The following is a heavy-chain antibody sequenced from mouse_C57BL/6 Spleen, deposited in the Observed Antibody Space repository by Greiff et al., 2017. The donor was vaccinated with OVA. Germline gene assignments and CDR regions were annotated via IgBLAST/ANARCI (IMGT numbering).Heavy chain of an antibody. CDR1: GFTFSSYA. V-gene: IGHV5-9-1*02. D-gene: IGHD2-4*01. Sequence: EVKLVESGEGLVKPGGSLKLSCAASGFTFSSYAMSWVRQTPEKRLEWVAYISSGGDYIYYADTVKGRFTISRDNARNTLYLQMSSLKSEDTAMYYCTRASLYDYDEDYYAMDYWGQGTSVTVSS. J-gene: IGHJ4*01. CDR3: TRASLYDYDEDYYAMDY. CDR2: ISSGGDYI.